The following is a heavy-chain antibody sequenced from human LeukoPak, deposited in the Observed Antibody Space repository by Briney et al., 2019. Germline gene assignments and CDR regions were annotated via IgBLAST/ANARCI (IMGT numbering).Heavy chain of an antibody. V-gene: IGHV4-4*07. CDR2: IYTSGST. CDR1: GGSISSYY. D-gene: IGHD3-9*01. J-gene: IGHJ4*02. CDR3: ARDHRYFDWFRGDYFDY. Sequence: PSETLSVTCTVSGGSISSYYWSWIRQPAGKGLEWIGRIYTSGSTHYNPSLKSRVTMSVDTSKNQFSLKLSSVTAADTAVYYCARDHRYFDWFRGDYFDYWGQGTLVTVSS.